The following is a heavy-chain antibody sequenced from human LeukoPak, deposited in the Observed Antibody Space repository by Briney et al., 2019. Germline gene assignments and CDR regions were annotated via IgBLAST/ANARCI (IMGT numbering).Heavy chain of an antibody. CDR1: EYTFTSYD. CDR2: MHPNSGNT. CDR3: ARAMETVYCSSTSCHAASGAFDI. D-gene: IGHD2-2*01. J-gene: IGHJ3*02. V-gene: IGHV1-8*01. Sequence: GASVKVSCKASEYTFTSYDINWVRQAPRQRLEWRGWMHPNSGNTVYAQKFQGRVTMTRHNSINTAYMDLSSLRSEDTAVYYCARAMETVYCSSTSCHAASGAFDIWGQGTMVTVSS.